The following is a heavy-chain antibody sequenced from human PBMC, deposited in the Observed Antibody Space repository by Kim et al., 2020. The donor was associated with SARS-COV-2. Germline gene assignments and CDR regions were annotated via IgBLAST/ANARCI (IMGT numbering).Heavy chain of an antibody. CDR3: ATDPRGPHIYYGMDV. J-gene: IGHJ6*02. CDR1: GYTLTELS. CDR2: FDPEDGET. V-gene: IGHV1-24*01. D-gene: IGHD3-10*01. Sequence: SVKVSCKVSGYTLTELSMHWVRQAPGKGLEWMGGFDPEDGETIYAQKFQGRVTMTEDTSTDTAYIELSSLRSEDTAVYYCATDPRGPHIYYGMDVWGQGTEGTVSS.